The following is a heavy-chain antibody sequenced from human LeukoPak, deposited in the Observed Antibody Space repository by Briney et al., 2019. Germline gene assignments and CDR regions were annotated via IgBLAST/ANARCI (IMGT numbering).Heavy chain of an antibody. Sequence: SQTLSLTCTVSGGSISSGSYNWRWIRQPAGKGLEWIGRIYTSGSTNYNPSLKSRVTISVDTSKNQFSLKLSSVTASDTAVYYCARGVVPAAIGAFDIWGQGTMVTVSS. D-gene: IGHD2-2*01. V-gene: IGHV4-61*02. CDR1: GGSISSGSYN. J-gene: IGHJ3*02. CDR3: ARGVVPAAIGAFDI. CDR2: IYTSGST.